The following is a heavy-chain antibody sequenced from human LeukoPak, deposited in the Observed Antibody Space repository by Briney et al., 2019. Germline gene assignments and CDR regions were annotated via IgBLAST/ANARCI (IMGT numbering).Heavy chain of an antibody. J-gene: IGHJ4*02. CDR1: GYSISRGYY. V-gene: IGHV4-38-2*01. D-gene: IGHD5-24*01. Sequence: SETLSLTCAVSGYSISRGYYWGWIRQPPGRGLEWIGSIYHSGSTYYNPSLKSRVTISVDTSKNQFSLKLSSVTAADTAVYYCARSPERWLQLLIDYWGQGTPVTVSS. CDR3: ARSPERWLQLLIDY. CDR2: IYHSGST.